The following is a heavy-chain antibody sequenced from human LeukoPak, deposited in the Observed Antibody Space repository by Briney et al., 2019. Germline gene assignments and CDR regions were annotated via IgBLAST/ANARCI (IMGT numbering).Heavy chain of an antibody. V-gene: IGHV3-49*03. CDR3: SRYDNFNGWLHL. D-gene: IGHD3-9*01. J-gene: IGHJ5*02. CDR1: GFTFGDYA. CDR2: IRSKAYGGTT. Sequence: GRSLRLSCTASGFTFGDYAMSWFGQAPGKGLEWVGFIRSKAYGGTTEYAASVKGRFTISRDDSKSIAYLQMNSLKTEDTAVYYCSRYDNFNGWLHLWGQGTLVTVSS.